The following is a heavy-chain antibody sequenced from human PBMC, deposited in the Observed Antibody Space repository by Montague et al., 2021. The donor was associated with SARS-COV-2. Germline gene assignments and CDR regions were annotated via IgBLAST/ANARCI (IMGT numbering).Heavy chain of an antibody. V-gene: IGHV4-61*02. CDR2: IYTSGST. D-gene: IGHD6-13*01. J-gene: IGHJ6*02. CDR1: GGSISSGSYY. Sequence: TLSLTCTVSGGSISSGSYYWSWIRPPAGNGLECVGRIYTSGSTYYTPSLKSRVTISVDTSKNQFYLKLSSVTAADTAVYYWARQPPTWYTNYCYYYGMDVWGQGTTVTVSS. CDR3: ARQPPTWYTNYCYYYGMDV.